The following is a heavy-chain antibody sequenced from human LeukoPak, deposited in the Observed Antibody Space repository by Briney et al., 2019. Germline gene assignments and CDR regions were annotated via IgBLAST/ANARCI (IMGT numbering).Heavy chain of an antibody. CDR2: INSGGRAI. Sequence: GGSLRLSCAASGFTFNTYSMNWVRQAPGMGLEWVSYINSGGRAILYADSVKGRFTVSRDNAKNSIYLQMNNLRAEDTAVYYCAREIPSGSYAPDYWGQGTLVTVSS. D-gene: IGHD1-26*01. CDR1: GFTFNTYS. J-gene: IGHJ4*02. V-gene: IGHV3-48*04. CDR3: AREIPSGSYAPDY.